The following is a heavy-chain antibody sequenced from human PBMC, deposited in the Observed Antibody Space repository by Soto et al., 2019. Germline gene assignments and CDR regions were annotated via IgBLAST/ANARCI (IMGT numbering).Heavy chain of an antibody. D-gene: IGHD1-26*01. CDR3: ATSGSYSGFDY. Sequence: QVQLVESGGGVVKPGRSLRLSCAASGFTFSSYGMHWVRQAPGKGLEWVAVISYDGSNKYYADSVKGRFTISRDNSKNTLYLQMNSLRAEDTAVYYCATSGSYSGFDYWGQGTLVTVSS. J-gene: IGHJ4*02. V-gene: IGHV3-30*03. CDR2: ISYDGSNK. CDR1: GFTFSSYG.